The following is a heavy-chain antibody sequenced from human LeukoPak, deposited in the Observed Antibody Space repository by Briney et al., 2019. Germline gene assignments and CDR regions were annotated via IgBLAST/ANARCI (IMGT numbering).Heavy chain of an antibody. CDR3: ARDSNDRNWYMVRGVTGGYYYMDV. V-gene: IGHV4-4*07. Sequence: PSETLSLTCTVSGGSISDYYWSWIRQPAGKGLEWIGRIYTTGSTDYNPSLKSRVTMSVDTSKNQFSLKLSSVTAADTAVYYCARDSNDRNWYMVRGVTGGYYYMDVWGKGTTVTVSS. CDR2: IYTTGST. D-gene: IGHD3-10*01. CDR1: GGSISDYY. J-gene: IGHJ6*03.